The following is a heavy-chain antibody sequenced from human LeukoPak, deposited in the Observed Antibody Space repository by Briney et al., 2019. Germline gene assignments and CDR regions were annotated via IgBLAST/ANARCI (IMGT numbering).Heavy chain of an antibody. CDR2: IYYSGST. V-gene: IGHV4-59*08. J-gene: IGHJ4*02. Sequence: PSETLSLTCTVSGGSISSYYWSWIRQPPGKGLEWIGYIYYSGSTNYNPSLKSRVTISVDTSKNQFSLKLSSVTAADTAVYYCARQEYSYGLDYWGQGTLVTVSS. D-gene: IGHD5-18*01. CDR3: ARQEYSYGLDY. CDR1: GGSISSYY.